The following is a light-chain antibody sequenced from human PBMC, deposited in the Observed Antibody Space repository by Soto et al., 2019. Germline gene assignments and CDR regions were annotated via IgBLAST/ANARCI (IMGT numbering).Light chain of an antibody. Sequence: DLPMTQSPSSLSASVGDRVTITCQASQDISNYLNWYQQKPGKAPKLLIYDASNLETGVPSRFSGSGSGTDFTFTISSLQPEDIATYYCQQYDNLPHTFGQGTKVEIK. CDR3: QQYDNLPHT. CDR1: QDISNY. V-gene: IGKV1-33*01. CDR2: DAS. J-gene: IGKJ1*01.